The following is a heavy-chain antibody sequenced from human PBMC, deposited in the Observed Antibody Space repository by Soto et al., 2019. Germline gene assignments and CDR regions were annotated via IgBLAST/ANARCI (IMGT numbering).Heavy chain of an antibody. CDR1: GFTFSSYG. CDR2: IWYDGSNK. D-gene: IGHD3-22*01. CDR3: ARPRMYYYDSSGLGY. J-gene: IGHJ4*02. Sequence: QVQLVESGGGVVQPGRSLRLSCAASGFTFSSYGMHWVRQAPGKGLEWVAVIWYDGSNKYYADSVKGRFTISRDNSKNTLYMQMSSLRAEDTAVYYCARPRMYYYDSSGLGYWGQGTLVTVSS. V-gene: IGHV3-33*01.